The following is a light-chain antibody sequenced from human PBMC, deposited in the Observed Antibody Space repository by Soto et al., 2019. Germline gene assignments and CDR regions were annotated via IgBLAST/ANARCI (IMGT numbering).Light chain of an antibody. CDR1: QSISSN. CDR3: QHPPTS. Sequence: EIVMTQSPATLSVSPGERATLSCRASQSISSNLAWYQQKPGQAPRLLMFRTSSRATGFPARFSGSGSGTEFNLTISSLQSEDFVLYYCQHPPTSFGGGTKVDIK. CDR2: RTS. V-gene: IGKV3-15*01. J-gene: IGKJ4*01.